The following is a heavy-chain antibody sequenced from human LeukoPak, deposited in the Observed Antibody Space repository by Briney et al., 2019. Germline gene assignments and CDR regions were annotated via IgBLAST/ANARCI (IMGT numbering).Heavy chain of an antibody. CDR3: AAIGVNCSGGSCSTYYFDY. CDR2: IVVGSGNT. V-gene: IGHV1-58*01. CDR1: GFTFTSSA. D-gene: IGHD2-15*01. J-gene: IGHJ4*02. Sequence: ASVKVSCKASGFTFTSSAVQWVRQARGQRLEWIGWIVVGSGNTNYAQKFQERVTITRDMSTSTAYMELSSLRSEDTAVYYCAAIGVNCSGGSCSTYYFDYWGQGTLATVSS.